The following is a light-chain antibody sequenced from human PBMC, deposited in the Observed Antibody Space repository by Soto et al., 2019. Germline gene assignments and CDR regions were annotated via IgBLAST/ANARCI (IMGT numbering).Light chain of an antibody. Sequence: EIVLTQSPATLSLSPGERATLSCRASQSISTTYLTWYQQRPGQPPRLLIYGASNRATDIADRFSGSGSGTDFTLTISEVEPEDFAVYYCQQYANSPRTFGQGTKVDIK. CDR3: QQYANSPRT. CDR2: GAS. V-gene: IGKV3-20*01. J-gene: IGKJ1*01. CDR1: QSISTTY.